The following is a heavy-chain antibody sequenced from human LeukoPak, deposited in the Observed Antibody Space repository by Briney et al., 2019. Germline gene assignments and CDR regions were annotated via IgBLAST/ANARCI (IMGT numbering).Heavy chain of an antibody. CDR2: IHTDNGDT. Sequence: ASVEVSCKDSGYNFISYAMHWVRQAAGQRLEWMGWIHTDNGDTKYSHYFLGRVTITRDPSATTAYMALSSLRSEDTAVYYCARDRVVGLAPFDPWGQGTLVTVSS. V-gene: IGHV1-3*04. J-gene: IGHJ5*02. CDR1: GYNFISYA. CDR3: ARDRVVGLAPFDP. D-gene: IGHD2-15*01.